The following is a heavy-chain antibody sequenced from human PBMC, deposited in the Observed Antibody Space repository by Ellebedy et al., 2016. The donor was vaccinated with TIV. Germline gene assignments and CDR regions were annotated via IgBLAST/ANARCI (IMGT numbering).Heavy chain of an antibody. V-gene: IGHV1-8*01. D-gene: IGHD2-2*01. CDR1: GYTFTSYD. Sequence: ASVKVSXXASGYTFTSYDINWVRQATGQGLEWMGWMNPNSGNTGYAQKFQGRVTMTRNTSISTAYMELSSLRSEDTAVYYCARLVVVPAAIPGGPNYYYYYGMDVWGQGTTVTVSS. CDR2: MNPNSGNT. J-gene: IGHJ6*02. CDR3: ARLVVVPAAIPGGPNYYYYYGMDV.